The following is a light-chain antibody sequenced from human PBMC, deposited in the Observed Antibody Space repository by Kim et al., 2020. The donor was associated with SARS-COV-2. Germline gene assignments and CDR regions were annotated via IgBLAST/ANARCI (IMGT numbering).Light chain of an antibody. CDR2: FDN. Sequence: APGRTASITRAGHNMGSQSVHWYQQKPGQAPVVVIRFDNDRPSGIPERFSGSNSGNMATLTITRVAGGDEADYYCQVFSSSSDRVIFGGGTQLTVL. CDR1: NMGSQS. V-gene: IGLV3-21*01. J-gene: IGLJ2*01. CDR3: QVFSSSSDRVI.